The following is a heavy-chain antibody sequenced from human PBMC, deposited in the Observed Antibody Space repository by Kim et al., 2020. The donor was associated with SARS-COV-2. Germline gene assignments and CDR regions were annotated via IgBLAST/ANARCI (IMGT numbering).Heavy chain of an antibody. Sequence: AQNVQGRVTMTRNTSISTAYMELSSLRSEDTAVYYCARRGGDWSNYGMDVWGQGTTVTVSS. D-gene: IGHD2-21*02. J-gene: IGHJ6*02. CDR3: ARRGGDWSNYGMDV. V-gene: IGHV1-8*01.